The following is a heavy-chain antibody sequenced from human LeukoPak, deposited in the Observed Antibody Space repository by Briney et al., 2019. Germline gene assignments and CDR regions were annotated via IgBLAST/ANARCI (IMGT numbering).Heavy chain of an antibody. Sequence: ASVKVSCKASGYTFTGYYMHWVRQAPGQGLEWMGWINPNSGGTNYAQKFQGRVTMTRDTSISTAYMELSRLRSDDTAAYYCARGHTYYYDSSGYYTPLGYWGQGTLVTVSS. V-gene: IGHV1-2*02. J-gene: IGHJ4*02. CDR3: ARGHTYYYDSSGYYTPLGY. CDR1: GYTFTGYY. CDR2: INPNSGGT. D-gene: IGHD3-22*01.